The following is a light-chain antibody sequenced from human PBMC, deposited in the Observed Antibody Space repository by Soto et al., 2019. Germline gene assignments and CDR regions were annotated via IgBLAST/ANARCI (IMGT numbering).Light chain of an antibody. J-gene: IGLJ7*01. CDR3: QSYDSSLSGSV. V-gene: IGLV1-40*01. CDR1: SSNIGAGYD. Sequence: QLVLTQPPSVSGAPGQRVTISCTGSSSNIGAGYDVHWYQQLPGTVPKLLIYGNSNRPSGVPDRFSGSKSGTSASLAITGLQAEDEADYYCQSYDSSLSGSVFGGGTQLTVL. CDR2: GNS.